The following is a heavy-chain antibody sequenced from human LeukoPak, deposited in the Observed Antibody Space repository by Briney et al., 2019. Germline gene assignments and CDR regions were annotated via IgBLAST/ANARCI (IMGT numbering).Heavy chain of an antibody. V-gene: IGHV3-23*01. D-gene: IGHD5-18*01. CDR2: ISGSGGST. J-gene: IGHJ4*02. Sequence: GESLRLSYAASGFTFSSYAMSWVRQAPGKGLEWDSAISGSGGSTYYADSVKGRFTISRDNSKNTLYLQMNSLRAEDTALYYCAKAIGGYSYGYWGQGTLLTVSS. CDR1: GFTFSSYA. CDR3: AKAIGGYSYGY.